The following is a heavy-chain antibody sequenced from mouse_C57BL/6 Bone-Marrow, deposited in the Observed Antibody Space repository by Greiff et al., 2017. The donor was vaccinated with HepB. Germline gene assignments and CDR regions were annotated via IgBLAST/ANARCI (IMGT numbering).Heavy chain of an antibody. V-gene: IGHV1-26*01. Sequence: EVQLQQSGPELVKPGASVKISCKASGYTFTDYYMNWVKQSHGKSLEWIGDINPNNGGTSYNQKFKGKATLTVDKSSSTAYMELRSLTSEDSAVYDCARGDSNYIYAMDYWGQGTSVTVSS. J-gene: IGHJ4*01. D-gene: IGHD2-5*01. CDR1: GYTFTDYY. CDR2: INPNNGGT. CDR3: ARGDSNYIYAMDY.